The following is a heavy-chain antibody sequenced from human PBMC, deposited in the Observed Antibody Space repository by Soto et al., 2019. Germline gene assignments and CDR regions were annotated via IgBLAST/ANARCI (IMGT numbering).Heavy chain of an antibody. CDR1: GGSISSSSYY. CDR3: ARQDYDSSGYYFQDHY. D-gene: IGHD3-22*01. Sequence: SETLSLTCTVSGGSISSSSYYWGWIRQPPGRGLEWIGSTYYSGSTYYNPSLKSRVTISVDTSKNQFSLKLSSVTAADTAVYCCARQDYDSSGYYFQDHYWGQGTLVNVSS. V-gene: IGHV4-39*01. CDR2: TYYSGST. J-gene: IGHJ4*02.